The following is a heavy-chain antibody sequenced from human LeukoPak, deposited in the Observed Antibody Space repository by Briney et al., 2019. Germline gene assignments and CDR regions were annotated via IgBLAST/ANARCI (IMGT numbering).Heavy chain of an antibody. J-gene: IGHJ6*03. V-gene: IGHV4-34*01. CDR2: INHSGST. Sequence: PSETLSLTCAVYGGSFSGYYWSWIRQPPGKGLEWIGEINHSGSTNYNPSLKSRVTISVDTSKNQFSLKLSSVTAADTAVYYCAGMGSRHYYYYYMDVWGKGTTVTFSS. D-gene: IGHD6-25*01. CDR1: GGSFSGYY. CDR3: AGMGSRHYYYYYMDV.